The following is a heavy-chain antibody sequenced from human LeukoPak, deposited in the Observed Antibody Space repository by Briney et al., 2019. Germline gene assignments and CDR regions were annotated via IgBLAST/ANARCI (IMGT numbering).Heavy chain of an antibody. CDR2: IYSGGST. V-gene: IGHV3-53*01. J-gene: IGHJ4*02. CDR1: GFTVSSNY. D-gene: IGHD2-2*02. Sequence: GGSLRLSCAASGFTVSSNYMSWVRQAPGKGLEWVSVIYSGGSTYYADSVKGRFTISRDNSKNTLYLQMNSLRAEDTAVYYCARSPPYTYYFDYWGQGTLVTVSS. CDR3: ARSPPYTYYFDY.